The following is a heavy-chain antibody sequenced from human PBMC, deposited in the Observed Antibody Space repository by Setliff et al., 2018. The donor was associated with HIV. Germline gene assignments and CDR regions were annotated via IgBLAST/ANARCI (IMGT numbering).Heavy chain of an antibody. D-gene: IGHD3-9*01. V-gene: IGHV4-39*07. J-gene: IGHJ4*02. CDR1: GASISSPIYY. CDR3: ARSAYDILTGEWYFDY. CDR2: IYYNGNT. Sequence: SETLSLTCSVSGASISSPIYYWGWIRQAPGKGLEWIGNIYYNGNTNYKPSLERRLTISVDTSKNQFSLKLSSVTAADTAVYYCARSAYDILTGEWYFDYWGQGTLVTVSS.